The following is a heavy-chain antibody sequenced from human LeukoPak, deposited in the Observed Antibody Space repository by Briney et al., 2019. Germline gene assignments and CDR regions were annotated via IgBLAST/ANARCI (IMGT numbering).Heavy chain of an antibody. CDR3: ARTIAAALTYYFDY. D-gene: IGHD6-13*01. CDR2: IYYSGST. J-gene: IGHJ4*02. CDR1: GGSISSYY. V-gene: IGHV4-59*01. Sequence: SETLSLTCTVSGGSISSYYWSWIRQPPGKGLEWIGYIYYSGSTNYNPSLKSRVTISVDTSKNQFSLKLSSVTAADTAVYYCARTIAAALTYYFDYWGQGTLVTVSP.